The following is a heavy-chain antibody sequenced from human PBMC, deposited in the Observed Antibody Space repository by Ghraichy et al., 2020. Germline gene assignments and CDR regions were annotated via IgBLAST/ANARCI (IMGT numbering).Heavy chain of an antibody. D-gene: IGHD6-6*01. V-gene: IGHV3-64*01. CDR3: ARDVIAARLSGGMDV. Sequence: GGSLRLSCAASGFTFSSYAMHWVRQAPGKGLEYVSAISSNGGSTYYANSVKGRFTISRDNSKNTLYLQMGSLRAEDMAVYYCARDVIAARLSGGMDVWGQGTTVTVSS. CDR2: ISSNGGST. J-gene: IGHJ6*02. CDR1: GFTFSSYA.